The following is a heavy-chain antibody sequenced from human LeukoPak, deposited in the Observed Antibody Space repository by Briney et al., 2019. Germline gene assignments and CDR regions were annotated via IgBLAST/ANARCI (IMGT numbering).Heavy chain of an antibody. D-gene: IGHD2-21*01. Sequence: GGSLRLSCVASGFTFSSYSMNWVRQAPGKGLECVSSISTSSDYMNYADSVKGRFTISRDNSKNSLYLQMNSLRTEDTALYYCAKDIPEDYWGQGTLVTVSS. CDR1: GFTFSSYS. CDR2: ISTSSDYM. CDR3: AKDIPEDY. J-gene: IGHJ4*02. V-gene: IGHV3-21*04.